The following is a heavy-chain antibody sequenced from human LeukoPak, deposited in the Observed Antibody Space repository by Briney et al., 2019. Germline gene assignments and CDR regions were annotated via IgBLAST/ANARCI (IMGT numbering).Heavy chain of an antibody. CDR1: ELTSTCYA. CDR2: ISWNSGSI. Sequence: SLRLSCAASELTSTCYAIRCVRYAPGHILETPQGISWNSGSIGYADSVKGRFTISRDNTKNSLYLQMNSLRAEDTALYYCAKDVSSGWYFIDYWGQGTLVPGSS. CDR3: AKDVSSGWYFIDY. D-gene: IGHD6-19*01. V-gene: IGHV3-9*02. J-gene: IGHJ4*02.